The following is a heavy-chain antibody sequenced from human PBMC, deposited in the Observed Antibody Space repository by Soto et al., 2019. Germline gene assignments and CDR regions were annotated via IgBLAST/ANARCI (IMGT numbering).Heavy chain of an antibody. CDR2: IYYSGST. V-gene: IGHV4-30-4*01. CDR3: ATHEGYCSGGSCYIDAFDI. CDR1: GGSISSGDYY. J-gene: IGHJ3*02. Sequence: LSLTCTVSGGSISSGDYYWSWIRQPPGKGLEWIGYIYYSGSTYYNPSLKSRVTISVDTSKNQFSLKLSSVTAADTAVYYCATHEGYCSGGSCYIDAFDIWGQGTMVTVSS. D-gene: IGHD2-15*01.